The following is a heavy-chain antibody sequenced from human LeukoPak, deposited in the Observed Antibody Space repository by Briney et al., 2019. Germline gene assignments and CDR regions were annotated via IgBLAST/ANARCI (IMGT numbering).Heavy chain of an antibody. V-gene: IGHV4-59*01. Sequence: TSETLSLTCAVSGGSISSYSWSWIRQPPGKGLEWIGYIYFSGSTNYNPSLKSRVTISVDPFKNQFSLKLSSVTAADTAVYYCARGGTSGNYLWPFDIWGQGTMVTVSS. CDR3: ARGGTSGNYLWPFDI. CDR1: GGSISSYS. D-gene: IGHD1-26*01. CDR2: IYFSGST. J-gene: IGHJ3*02.